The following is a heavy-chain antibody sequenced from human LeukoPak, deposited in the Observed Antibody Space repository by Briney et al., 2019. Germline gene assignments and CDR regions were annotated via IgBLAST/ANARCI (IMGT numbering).Heavy chain of an antibody. Sequence: PGGSLRLSCAASGFTFSSYAMSWVRQAPGKGLEWVSAISGSGGGTYYADSVKGRFTIPRNNTKNTLYLQMNSLRAEDTAVYYCAKKGASYYYDSSGYNWGQGTLVTVSS. J-gene: IGHJ4*02. V-gene: IGHV3-23*01. CDR1: GFTFSSYA. CDR2: ISGSGGGT. D-gene: IGHD3-22*01. CDR3: AKKGASYYYDSSGYN.